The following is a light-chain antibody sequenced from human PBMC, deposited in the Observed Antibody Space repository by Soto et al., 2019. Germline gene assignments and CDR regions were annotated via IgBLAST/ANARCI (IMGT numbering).Light chain of an antibody. CDR3: SSFTRTNTVL. Sequence: QSVLTQPASVSGSPGQSITISCTGTSSDVGGYNYVSWYQQHPGKAPKLMIYNVSNRPSGVSNRFSGSKSGNTASLTISGLQADDECHYYCSSFTRTNTVLFGGGTQLTVL. CDR2: NVS. J-gene: IGLJ2*01. CDR1: SSDVGGYNY. V-gene: IGLV2-14*01.